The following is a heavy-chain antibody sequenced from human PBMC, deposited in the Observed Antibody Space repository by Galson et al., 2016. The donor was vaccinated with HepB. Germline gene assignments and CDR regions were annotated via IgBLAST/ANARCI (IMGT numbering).Heavy chain of an antibody. J-gene: IGHJ4*02. D-gene: IGHD1-26*01. Sequence: SLRLSCAASGFTFSWFGMHWVRQAPGKGLEWVTAISYDGVAVILYDVSDKYYADSVKGRFTISRDKSQNTLCLQMNSLRAEDTAVYYCARGDIVGAIFDYWGQGTLVTVSS. CDR1: GFTFSWFG. V-gene: IGHV3-30*03. CDR3: ARGDIVGAIFDY. CDR2: ILYDVSDK.